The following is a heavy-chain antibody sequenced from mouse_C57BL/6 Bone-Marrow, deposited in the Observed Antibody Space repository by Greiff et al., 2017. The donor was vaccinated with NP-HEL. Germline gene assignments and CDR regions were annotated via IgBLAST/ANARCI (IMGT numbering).Heavy chain of an antibody. J-gene: IGHJ2*01. Sequence: VQLQQSGAELAKPGASVKLSCKASGYTFTSYWMHWVKQRPGQGLEWIGYINPSSGYPKYNQKFKDKATLTADKSSSTAYMQLSSLTYEDSAVYYCAREFYDGYYYFDYWGQGTTLTVSS. CDR2: INPSSGYP. CDR3: AREFYDGYYYFDY. V-gene: IGHV1-7*01. CDR1: GYTFTSYW. D-gene: IGHD2-3*01.